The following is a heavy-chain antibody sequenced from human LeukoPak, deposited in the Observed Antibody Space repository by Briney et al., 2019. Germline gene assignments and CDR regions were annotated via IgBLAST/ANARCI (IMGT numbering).Heavy chain of an antibody. CDR2: ISVSAGAT. J-gene: IGHJ4*02. V-gene: IGHV3-23*01. Sequence: GGSLRLSCAASTFTLTSYAMSWVRQAPGKGLEWVSVISVSAGATYYADSVKGRFTISRDSSKNTLYLQMNSLRVEDTAVYYCARDISEGRNFDYWGQGTLVTVSS. CDR3: ARDISEGRNFDY. CDR1: TFTLTSYA. D-gene: IGHD3-9*01.